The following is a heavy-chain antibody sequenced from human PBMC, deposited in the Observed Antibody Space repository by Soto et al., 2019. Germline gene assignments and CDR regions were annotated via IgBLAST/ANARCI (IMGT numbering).Heavy chain of an antibody. CDR2: ISYDGSNK. CDR3: AKDPASIAARPRDY. D-gene: IGHD6-6*01. Sequence: QVQLVESGGGVAQPGRSLRLSCAASGFTFSSYGMHWVRQAPGKGLEWVAVISYDGSNKYYADSVKGRFTISRDNSKNTLYLQMNSLRAEDTAVYYCAKDPASIAARPRDYWGQGTLVTVSS. J-gene: IGHJ4*02. CDR1: GFTFSSYG. V-gene: IGHV3-30*18.